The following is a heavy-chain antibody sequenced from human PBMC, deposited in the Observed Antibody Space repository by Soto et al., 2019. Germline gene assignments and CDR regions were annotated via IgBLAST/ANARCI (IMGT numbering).Heavy chain of an antibody. Sequence: PFQIHPLTKSVVGGYSIDFDGRRILQPPGKGLEWIGYIYYSGSTNYNPSLKSRVTISVDTSKNQFSLKLSSVTVADFAVDYCARVWGHAFAYW. D-gene: IGHD3-16*01. CDR2: IYYSGST. J-gene: IGHJ4*01. CDR1: GGYSIDFD. CDR3: ARVWGHAFAY. V-gene: IGHV4-59*01.